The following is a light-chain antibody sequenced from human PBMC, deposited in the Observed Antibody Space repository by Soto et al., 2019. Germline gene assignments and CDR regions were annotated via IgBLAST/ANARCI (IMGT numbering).Light chain of an antibody. Sequence: EIEMSQSPLSLPVTPGEPASISCRSSQSLLYSDGYNYLDWYLQKPGQSPQLLIYLGSDRASGVPDRFSGGGSGTDFTLKISRVEAEDVGVYYCMQALQSPMTFCQGTKVEIK. CDR2: LGS. J-gene: IGKJ1*01. V-gene: IGKV2-28*01. CDR1: QSLLYSDGYNY. CDR3: MQALQSPMT.